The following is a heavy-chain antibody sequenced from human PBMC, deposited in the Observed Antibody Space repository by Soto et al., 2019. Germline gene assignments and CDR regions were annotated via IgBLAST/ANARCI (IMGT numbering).Heavy chain of an antibody. D-gene: IGHD3-10*01. V-gene: IGHV1-18*01. J-gene: IGHJ3*02. CDR1: GYRFTSYG. CDR2: ISAYNGNT. CDR3: ARVGSPDYYGSGSPNDASDI. Sequence: GASVKVSCKVSGYRFTSYGISWVRQAPGQGLEWMGWISAYNGNTNYAQKLQGRVTMTTDTSTSKAYMELRSLRSDDTAVYYCARVGSPDYYGSGSPNDASDIWGQGTMVTVSS.